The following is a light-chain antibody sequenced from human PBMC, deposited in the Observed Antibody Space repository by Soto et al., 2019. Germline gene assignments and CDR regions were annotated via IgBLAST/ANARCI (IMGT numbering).Light chain of an antibody. CDR3: QQAKDFPLT. Sequence: DIQMTQFPSSVSASVGDTVTITCRANQAIDDWLAWYQQKPGKAPKLLMYGSSTLQSGVPSHFSGSRSGTDFILTITSLQPEDFANYFCQQAKDFPLTFGGGTKVEIK. J-gene: IGKJ4*01. CDR1: QAIDDW. V-gene: IGKV1-12*01. CDR2: GSS.